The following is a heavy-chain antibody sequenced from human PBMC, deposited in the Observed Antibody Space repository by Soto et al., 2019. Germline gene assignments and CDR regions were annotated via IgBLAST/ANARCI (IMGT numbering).Heavy chain of an antibody. CDR1: GYSFTSYW. Sequence: LGESLNLSCNGSGYSFTSYWIGWVRQMPGKGLVWMGIIYPGDSDTRYSPSFQGQVTISADKSISTAYLQWSSLKASDTAMYYCARLASHDYSNYGLTGWFDPWGQGTLVTVSS. J-gene: IGHJ5*02. D-gene: IGHD4-4*01. CDR3: ARLASHDYSNYGLTGWFDP. V-gene: IGHV5-51*01. CDR2: IYPGDSDT.